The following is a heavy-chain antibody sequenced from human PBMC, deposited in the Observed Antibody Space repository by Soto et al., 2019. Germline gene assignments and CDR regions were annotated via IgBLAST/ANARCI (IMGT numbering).Heavy chain of an antibody. D-gene: IGHD2-21*02. J-gene: IGHJ3*02. CDR1: GGSISSSSYY. CDR3: ARLIPYCGGNCYSVGAFDI. Sequence: SETLSLTCTVSGGSISSSSYYWAWIRQPPGKGLHWIGSISSSGGTYFNPSLKSRVTISVDTSKNQFSLNLNSLTASDTAVYYCARLIPYCGGNCYSVGAFDIWGRGTMVTVSS. V-gene: IGHV4-39*01. CDR2: ISSSGGT.